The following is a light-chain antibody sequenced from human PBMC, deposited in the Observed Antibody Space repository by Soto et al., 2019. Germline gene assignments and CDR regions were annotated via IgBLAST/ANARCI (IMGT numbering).Light chain of an antibody. J-gene: IGLJ7*01. V-gene: IGLV3-21*02. CDR3: QVWDTRSNHFL. Sequence: SYELTQPPSVSVAPGQTARITCGGDTIGSNSVHWYQQKPGQAPVLFVYDDSDRPSGIPERFSGSHSGSTATLIISTVDAGDEADYYCQVWDTRSNHFLFGSGTQLTVL. CDR2: DDS. CDR1: TIGSNS.